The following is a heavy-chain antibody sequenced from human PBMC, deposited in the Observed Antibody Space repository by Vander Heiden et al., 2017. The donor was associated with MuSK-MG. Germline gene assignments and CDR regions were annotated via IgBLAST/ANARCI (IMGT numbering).Heavy chain of an antibody. V-gene: IGHV4-59*01. D-gene: IGHD3-3*01. Sequence: QVQLQESGPGLVKPSETLSLTCTVSGGSIGRYYWGWIRQPPGKGLEWIGYIYYSGSTNYNPSLKSRVTISVDTSKYQFSLKLSSVTTADTAVYYCAREGVGSSVGGAFDIWGQGTMGTVSS. J-gene: IGHJ3*02. CDR2: IYYSGST. CDR1: GGSIGRYY. CDR3: AREGVGSSVGGAFDI.